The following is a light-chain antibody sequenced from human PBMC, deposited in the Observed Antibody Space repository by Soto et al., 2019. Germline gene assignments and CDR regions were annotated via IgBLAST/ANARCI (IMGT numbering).Light chain of an antibody. Sequence: DIQMTQSPSTLSASVGDRVTITFRASQAISSWLAWYQQKPGKPPKLLIYKASTLESGVPSRLSGSGSWTAFTLTVTSLQPDGFATYDCEQYSYYATFGKSTKV. CDR3: EQYSYYAT. J-gene: IGKJ1*01. V-gene: IGKV1-5*03. CDR2: KAS. CDR1: QAISSW.